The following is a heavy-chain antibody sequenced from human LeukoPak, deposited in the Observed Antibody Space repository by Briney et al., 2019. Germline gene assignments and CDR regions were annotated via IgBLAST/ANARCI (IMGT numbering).Heavy chain of an antibody. CDR1: GFTFSNYW. J-gene: IGHJ5*02. V-gene: IGHV3-74*01. CDR3: IRDFRSADL. Sequence: GGSLRLSGVASGFTFSNYWMHWVRQPPGKGLVWVSRIYVDGRTTNYADSVKGRFTISRDNAKNTVYLEMNSLSVEDTATYYCIRDFRSADLWGQGTLVTVTS. CDR2: IYVDGRTT.